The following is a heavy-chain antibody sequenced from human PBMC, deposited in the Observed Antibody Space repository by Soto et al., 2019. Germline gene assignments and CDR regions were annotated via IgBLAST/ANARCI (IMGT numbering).Heavy chain of an antibody. Sequence: QVQLQQWGAGLLKPSETLSLTCAVYGGSFSGYYWSWIRQPPGKGLEWIGEINHSGSTNYNPSLKRRVTISVDTSKNQFSLKLSSVTAADTAVYYCARGGGITMVRGDFDYWGQGTLVTVSS. J-gene: IGHJ4*02. CDR2: INHSGST. CDR1: GGSFSGYY. CDR3: ARGGGITMVRGDFDY. D-gene: IGHD3-10*01. V-gene: IGHV4-34*01.